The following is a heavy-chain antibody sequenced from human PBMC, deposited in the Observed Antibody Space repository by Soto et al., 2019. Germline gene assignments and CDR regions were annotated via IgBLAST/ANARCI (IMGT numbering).Heavy chain of an antibody. CDR2: IYYSGST. CDR1: GGSISSYY. D-gene: IGHD6-6*01. J-gene: IGHJ5*02. V-gene: IGHV4-59*08. CDR3: ARQSAYSSSYWFDP. Sequence: SETLSLTCTVSGGSISSYYWSWIRQPPGKGLEWIGYIYYSGSTNYNPSLKSRVTISVDTAKNQFSLKLSSVTAADTAVYYCARQSAYSSSYWFDPWGQGTLVTVSS.